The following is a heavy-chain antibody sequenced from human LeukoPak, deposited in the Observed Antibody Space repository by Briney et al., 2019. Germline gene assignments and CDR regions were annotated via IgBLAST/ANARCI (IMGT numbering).Heavy chain of an antibody. J-gene: IGHJ5*02. CDR1: GFTFSGYY. CDR3: ARHDWFDP. Sequence: QPGGSLRLSCAASGFTFSGYYMSWVRQAPGKGLEWVSTIYSGGSTYYADSVKGRFTISRDNSKNTLYLQMNSLRAEDTAVYYCARHDWFDPWGRGTQVTVSS. CDR2: IYSGGST. V-gene: IGHV3-66*04.